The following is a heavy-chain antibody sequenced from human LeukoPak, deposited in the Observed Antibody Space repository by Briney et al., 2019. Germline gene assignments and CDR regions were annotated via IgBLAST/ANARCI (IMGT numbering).Heavy chain of an antibody. CDR2: ISDSDGST. CDR1: RLSFTTYA. Sequence: GGSLRLSCAASRLSFTTYAMTWVRQAPGKGLEWFSTISDSDGSTFYADSVKGRFTISRDSSKHTAFLQMKSLRAEDTAIYFCAMGTYFDYWGQGTLVTVS. CDR3: AMGTYFDY. V-gene: IGHV3-23*01. D-gene: IGHD7-27*01. J-gene: IGHJ4*02.